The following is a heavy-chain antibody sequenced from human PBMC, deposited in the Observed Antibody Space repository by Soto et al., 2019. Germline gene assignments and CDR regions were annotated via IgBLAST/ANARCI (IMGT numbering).Heavy chain of an antibody. CDR2: IWYDGSNK. D-gene: IGHD1-26*01. V-gene: IGHV3-33*01. CDR1: GFTFSSYG. Sequence: QVQLVESGGGVVQPGRSLRLSCAASGFTFSSYGMHWVRQAPGKGLEWVAVIWYDGSNKYYADSVKGRFTISRDNSKNTLYLQMNSLRAEDTAVYYCARLSGSYSGYFDYWGQGTLVTVSS. CDR3: ARLSGSYSGYFDY. J-gene: IGHJ4*02.